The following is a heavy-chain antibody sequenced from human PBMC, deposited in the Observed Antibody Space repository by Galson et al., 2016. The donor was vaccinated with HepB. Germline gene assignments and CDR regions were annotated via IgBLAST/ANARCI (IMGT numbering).Heavy chain of an antibody. CDR3: AKLEGGLTYYGMDV. Sequence: SLRLSCAASGFTFSSYAMTWVRQAPGKGLEWVSGIRHSGGRTYYADSVNGRFTIPRDNSKNTLYLQMNSLRAEDTAVYYCAKLEGGLTYYGMDVWGHGTTVTVSS. D-gene: IGHD2-15*01. J-gene: IGHJ6*02. V-gene: IGHV3-23*01. CDR1: GFTFSSYA. CDR2: IRHSGGRT.